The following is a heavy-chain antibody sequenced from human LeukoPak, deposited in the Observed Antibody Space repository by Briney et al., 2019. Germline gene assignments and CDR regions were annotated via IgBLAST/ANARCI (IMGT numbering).Heavy chain of an antibody. Sequence: GGSLRLSCAASGFTFSSYSMNWVRQAPGKGLEWVSSISSSSSYIYYADSVKGRFTISRYNAKNSLYLQMNSLRAEDTAVYYCARFDVVVVPAANGDFDYWGQGTLVTVSS. D-gene: IGHD2-2*01. J-gene: IGHJ4*02. CDR3: ARFDVVVVPAANGDFDY. V-gene: IGHV3-21*01. CDR1: GFTFSSYS. CDR2: ISSSSSYI.